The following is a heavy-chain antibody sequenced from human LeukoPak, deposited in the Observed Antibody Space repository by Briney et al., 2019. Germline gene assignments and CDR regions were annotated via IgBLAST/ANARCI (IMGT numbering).Heavy chain of an antibody. D-gene: IGHD4-17*01. J-gene: IGHJ4*02. CDR1: GGSFSGYY. V-gene: IGHV4-34*01. CDR2: INHSGGT. Sequence: SETLSLTCAVYGGSFSGYYWSWIRQPPGKGLEWIGEINHSGGTNYNPPLKSRVTISVDTSKNQFSLKLSSVTAADTAVYYCARTKSYGDQYYFDYWGQGTLVTVSS. CDR3: ARTKSYGDQYYFDY.